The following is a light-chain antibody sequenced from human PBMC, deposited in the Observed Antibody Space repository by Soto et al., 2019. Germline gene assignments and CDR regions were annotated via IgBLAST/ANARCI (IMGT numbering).Light chain of an antibody. J-gene: IGKJ4*01. Sequence: EVVLTQSPATLSSSPGESVTLYCRSSQNIDTYLAWYQQRPGQAPRLLIYDASYRAVGIPSRFSGSGSGTDFTLTISSLEPADFAIHHCQQRRNWPLTFGGGTKVDIK. CDR2: DAS. CDR1: QNIDTY. CDR3: QQRRNWPLT. V-gene: IGKV3-11*01.